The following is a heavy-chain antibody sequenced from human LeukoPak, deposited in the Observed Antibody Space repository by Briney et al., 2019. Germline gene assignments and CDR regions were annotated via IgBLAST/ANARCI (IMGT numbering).Heavy chain of an antibody. CDR2: ISSSSSTI. D-gene: IGHD1-26*01. CDR3: ARGRSGGSYYFDY. Sequence: GGSLRLSCAASEFTFSTYSMKWVRQAPGKGLEWVSYISSSSSTIYYAESVKGRFSISRDNAKNSLYLQMNSLRAEDTAVYYCARGRSGGSYYFDYWGQGTLVTVSS. J-gene: IGHJ4*02. CDR1: EFTFSTYS. V-gene: IGHV3-48*01.